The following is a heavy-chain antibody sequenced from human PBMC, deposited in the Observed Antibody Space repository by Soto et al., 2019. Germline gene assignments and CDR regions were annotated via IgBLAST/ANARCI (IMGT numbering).Heavy chain of an antibody. V-gene: IGHV4-30-4*01. Sequence: KTSETLSLTCTVSGGSISSGDYYWSWIRQPPGKGLEWIGYIYYSGSTYYNPSLKSRVTISVDTSKNQLSLKLSSVTAADTAVYYCARDGGHYYDSSGYYDVGYFDYWGQGTLVTVSS. J-gene: IGHJ4*02. CDR3: ARDGGHYYDSSGYYDVGYFDY. CDR2: IYYSGST. CDR1: GGSISSGDYY. D-gene: IGHD3-22*01.